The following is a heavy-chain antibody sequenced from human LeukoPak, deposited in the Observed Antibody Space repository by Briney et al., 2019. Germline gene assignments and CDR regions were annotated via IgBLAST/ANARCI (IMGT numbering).Heavy chain of an antibody. CDR2: IYYSGST. CDR3: ARDLGYSSTDY. CDR1: GFTFSSYW. Sequence: GSLRLSCAASGFTFSSYWMHWIRQPPGKGLEWIGYIYYSGSTNYNPSLKSRVTISVDTSKNQFSLKLSSMPAADTAVYYCARDLGYSSTDYWGQGTLVTVSS. J-gene: IGHJ4*02. D-gene: IGHD6-13*01. V-gene: IGHV4-59*01.